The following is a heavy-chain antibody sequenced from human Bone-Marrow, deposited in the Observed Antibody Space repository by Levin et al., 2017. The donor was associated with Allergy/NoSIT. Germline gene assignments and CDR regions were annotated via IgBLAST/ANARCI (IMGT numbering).Heavy chain of an antibody. Sequence: GESLKISCAASGLTFSSYTMNWVRQAPGKGLEWVSYISSSSTNTYYADSVKGRFTVSRDNAKNSLYLQMNSLRAEDTAVYYCARGILYNWFDPWGQGTLVTVSS. V-gene: IGHV3-48*01. D-gene: IGHD2-15*01. CDR2: ISSSSTNT. CDR3: ARGILYNWFDP. J-gene: IGHJ5*02. CDR1: GLTFSSYT.